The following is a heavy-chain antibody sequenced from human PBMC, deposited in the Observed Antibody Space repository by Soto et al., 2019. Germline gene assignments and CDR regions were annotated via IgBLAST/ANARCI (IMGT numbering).Heavy chain of an antibody. CDR1: GFPFSSYV. CDR3: AKDSNKYSSSLRGRYFDY. D-gene: IGHD4-4*01. CDR2: ISGGGSNT. Sequence: QTGGSLRLSCAASGFPFSSYVMSWVRQAPGKGLEWVSGISGGGSNTFYADYVKGRFTISRDNSKNTLLLQMNSLGAEGTAVYYCAKDSNKYSSSLRGRYFDYWGQGIGVTVSS. J-gene: IGHJ4*02. V-gene: IGHV3-23*01.